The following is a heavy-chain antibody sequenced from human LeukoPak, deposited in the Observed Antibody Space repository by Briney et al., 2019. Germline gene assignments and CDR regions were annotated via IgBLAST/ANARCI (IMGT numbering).Heavy chain of an antibody. CDR2: IYYNGST. CDR3: ARDRKWFGELFGIDY. CDR1: GGSISSSSYY. Sequence: SETLSLTCTVSGGSISSSSYYWGWIRQPPGKGLEWIGSIYYNGSTYYNPSLKSRVTISVDTSKNQFSLKLSSVTAADTAVYYCARDRKWFGELFGIDYWGQGTLVTVSS. J-gene: IGHJ4*02. D-gene: IGHD3-10*01. V-gene: IGHV4-39*02.